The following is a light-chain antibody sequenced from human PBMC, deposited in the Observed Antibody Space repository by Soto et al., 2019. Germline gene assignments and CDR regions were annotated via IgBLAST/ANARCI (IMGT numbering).Light chain of an antibody. CDR2: EVS. V-gene: IGLV2-14*01. J-gene: IGLJ2*01. Sequence: QSALTQPRSVSGSPGQSVTISCTGTNSDVGGYNYVSWYQHHPGRAPKLIIFEVSHRPSGVSDRFSASKSGNTASLTISGLQTEDEADYYCTSYTRTRNLLFGGGTQLTVL. CDR3: TSYTRTRNLL. CDR1: NSDVGGYNY.